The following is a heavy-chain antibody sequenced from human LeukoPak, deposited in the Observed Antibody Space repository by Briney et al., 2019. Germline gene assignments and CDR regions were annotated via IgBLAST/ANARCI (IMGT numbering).Heavy chain of an antibody. J-gene: IGHJ4*02. CDR2: IKSKTDGGTT. D-gene: IGHD3-10*01. Sequence: GGSLRLSCAASGFTFSNAWMSWVRQAPGKGLEWVGRIKSKTDGGTTDYAAPVKGRFTISRDDSKNTLYLQMNSLKTEDTAVYYCTTDSPTETYYYGSGSQITFDYWGQGTLVTISS. CDR3: TTDSPTETYYYGSGSQITFDY. CDR1: GFTFSNAW. V-gene: IGHV3-15*01.